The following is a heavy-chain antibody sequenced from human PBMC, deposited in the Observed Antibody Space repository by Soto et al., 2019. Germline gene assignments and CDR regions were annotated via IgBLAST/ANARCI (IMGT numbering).Heavy chain of an antibody. J-gene: IGHJ6*02. CDR1: GFTFGDYA. CDR3: TRDSVDYYGSGSYPLYYYYYGMDV. D-gene: IGHD3-10*01. CDR2: IRSKAYGGTT. V-gene: IGHV3-49*03. Sequence: SLRLSCTASGFTFGDYAMSWFRQAPGKGLEWVGFIRSKAYGGTTEYAASVKGRFTTSRDDSKSIAYLQMNSLKTEDTAVYYCTRDSVDYYGSGSYPLYYYYYGMDVWGQGTTVTVSS.